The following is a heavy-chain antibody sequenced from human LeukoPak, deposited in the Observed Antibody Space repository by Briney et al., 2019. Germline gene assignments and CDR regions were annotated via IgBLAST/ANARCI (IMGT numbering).Heavy chain of an antibody. D-gene: IGHD1-26*01. J-gene: IGHJ4*02. CDR3: IRVRTGSEFDY. CDR1: GFTFSEHY. CDR2: RRNKSKRYTT. V-gene: IGHV3-72*01. Sequence: GGSLRLSCAASGFTFSEHYMDWVRQAPGKGLEGGGRRRNKSKRYTTEYAASVKGRFTISRDDSQNSVYMQMNSLKTEDTDVYYYIRVRTGSEFDYWGQGILVTVSS.